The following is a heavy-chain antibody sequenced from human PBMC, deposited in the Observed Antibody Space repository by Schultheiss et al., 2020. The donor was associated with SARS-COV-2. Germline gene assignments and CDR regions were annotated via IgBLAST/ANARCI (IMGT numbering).Heavy chain of an antibody. D-gene: IGHD2/OR15-2a*01. CDR3: ARENNNYYGMDV. CDR2: IRSKANSYAT. Sequence: GGSLRLSCAASGFTFSGSAMHWVRQASGKGLEWVGRIRSKANSYATAYAASVKGRFTISRDDSKNTAYLQMNSLKTEDTAVYYCARENNNYYGMDVWGQGTTVTVSS. J-gene: IGHJ6*02. V-gene: IGHV3-73*01. CDR1: GFTFSGSA.